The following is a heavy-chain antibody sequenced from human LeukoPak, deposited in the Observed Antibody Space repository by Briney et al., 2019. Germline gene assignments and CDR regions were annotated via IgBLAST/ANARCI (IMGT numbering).Heavy chain of an antibody. D-gene: IGHD2-21*02. V-gene: IGHV3-74*03. J-gene: IGHJ4*01. CDR3: ARELPREVTLDY. CDR2: IFTDGSTT. Sequence: GGSLRLFCGACEFDFFSYGMLCVRQAPGKGVVWVSRIFTDGSTTTYADSVKGRFTISRDNAKNSLYLQMKSLRVEDTAVYYCARELPREVTLDYWGQGTLVTVSP. CDR1: EFDFFSYG.